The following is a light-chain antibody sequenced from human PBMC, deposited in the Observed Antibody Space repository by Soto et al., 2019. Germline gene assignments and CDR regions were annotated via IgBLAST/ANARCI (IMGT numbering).Light chain of an antibody. CDR3: QQYVTSPWT. V-gene: IGKV3-20*01. J-gene: IGKJ1*01. Sequence: DIVLTQSPGTLSLSPGERATLSCRASQSVSSNYLAWYQQKPGQAPRLLIYGASSGVTGIPDRFSGSGSGTDFTLTSSRLEPEDFAVYYCQQYVTSPWTFGQGTKGEIK. CDR1: QSVSSNY. CDR2: GAS.